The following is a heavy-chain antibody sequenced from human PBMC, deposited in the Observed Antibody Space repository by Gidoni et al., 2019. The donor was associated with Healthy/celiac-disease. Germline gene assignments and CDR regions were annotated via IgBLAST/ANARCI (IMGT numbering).Heavy chain of an antibody. V-gene: IGHV3-48*03. D-gene: IGHD6-25*01. J-gene: IGHJ6*02. CDR3: ASLRLRPYYYDGMDV. CDR1: GFTFRSYE. CDR2: ISSSGRTI. Sequence: EVHLVASGGGLVQPGGSLCLSCSASGFTFRSYEMKWVRPAPGKGLEWVAYISSSGRTIYYADSVKGRFTISRENAKNSLYLQMNSLRAEETAVYYWASLRLRPYYYDGMDVWGQGTTVTVSS.